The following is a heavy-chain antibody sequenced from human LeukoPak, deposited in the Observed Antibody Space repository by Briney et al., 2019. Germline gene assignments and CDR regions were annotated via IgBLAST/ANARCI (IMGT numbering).Heavy chain of an antibody. D-gene: IGHD3-3*01. CDR1: GYNFTSSW. Sequence: GESLKISCKGSGYNFTSSWIGWVRQMPGNGLEWMGIIYPGDSDTRYSPSFQGQVSISADKSISTAYLQWSSLKASDSAMYYCARRNRLSGPIDYWGQGTLVTVSS. V-gene: IGHV5-51*01. J-gene: IGHJ4*02. CDR2: IYPGDSDT. CDR3: ARRNRLSGPIDY.